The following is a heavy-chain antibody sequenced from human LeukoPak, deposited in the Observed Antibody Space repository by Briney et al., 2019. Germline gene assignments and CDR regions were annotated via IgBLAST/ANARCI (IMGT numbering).Heavy chain of an antibody. CDR1: GGSISSSSYS. Sequence: PSETLSLTCAVSGGSISSSSYSWGWIRQPPGKGLEWIGSIYYSGSTYYNPSLKSRVTISVDTSKNQFSLKLSSVTAADTAVYYCASPPRRDAFDIWGQETMVTVSS. CDR2: IYYSGST. V-gene: IGHV4-39*01. J-gene: IGHJ3*02. CDR3: ASPPRRDAFDI.